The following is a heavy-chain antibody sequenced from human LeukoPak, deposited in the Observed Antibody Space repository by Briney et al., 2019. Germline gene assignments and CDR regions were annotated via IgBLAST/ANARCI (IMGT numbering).Heavy chain of an antibody. CDR3: ARELIAAAGTWFDP. D-gene: IGHD6-13*01. CDR2: IGSNGGSA. CDR1: GFTFSTYA. V-gene: IGHV3-64*01. J-gene: IGHJ5*02. Sequence: PGGSLRLSCAASGFTFSTYAMHWVRQAPGKGLEYVSAIGSNGGSAYYANSVKGRFTISRDNSKNTLYLQMGSLRAEDMAVYYCARELIAAAGTWFDPWGQGTLVIVSS.